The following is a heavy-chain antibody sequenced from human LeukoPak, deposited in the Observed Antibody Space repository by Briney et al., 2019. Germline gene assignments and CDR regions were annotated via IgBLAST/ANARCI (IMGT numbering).Heavy chain of an antibody. J-gene: IGHJ4*02. Sequence: PGGSLRLSCAASGFTVSNNYMNWVRQAPGKGLEWVSLIYSGGSTYYADSVKGRFTISRDNSKNTLYLQMNSLRAEDTAVYYCAREVRSSGFIDYWGQGALVTVSS. D-gene: IGHD6-19*01. CDR3: AREVRSSGFIDY. CDR2: IYSGGST. V-gene: IGHV3-53*01. CDR1: GFTVSNNY.